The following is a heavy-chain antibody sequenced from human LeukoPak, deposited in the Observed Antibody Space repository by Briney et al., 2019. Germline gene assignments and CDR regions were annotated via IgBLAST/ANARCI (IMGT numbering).Heavy chain of an antibody. CDR3: ATTLTRDSSGSYGALDY. V-gene: IGHV3-48*03. J-gene: IGHJ4*02. Sequence: PGGSLRLSCAASGFTFSSYEMNWVRQAPGKGLEWISYISSAGTTKIYADSVKGRFTISRDNVKNSLFLQMNSLRVEDTAVYYCATTLTRDSSGSYGALDYWGQGTLVTVSS. CDR1: GFTFSSYE. D-gene: IGHD6-19*01. CDR2: ISSAGTTK.